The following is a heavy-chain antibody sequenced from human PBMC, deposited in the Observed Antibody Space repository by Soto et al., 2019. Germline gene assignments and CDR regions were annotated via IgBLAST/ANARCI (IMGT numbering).Heavy chain of an antibody. CDR2: GG. CDR3: TLRQDSSRGPIY. CDR1: GFSLSTSGRT. D-gene: IGHD6-13*01. V-gene: IGHV2-5*01. Sequence: QITLKESGPTLVKPTETLTLTCSVSGFSLSTSGRTLGWIRQPPGKVPEWLALGGQYSPSLQSRVTFTKDTSKNQVVLTLTDMDPADTATYYCTLRQDSSRGPIYWGQGILVTVSS. J-gene: IGHJ4*02.